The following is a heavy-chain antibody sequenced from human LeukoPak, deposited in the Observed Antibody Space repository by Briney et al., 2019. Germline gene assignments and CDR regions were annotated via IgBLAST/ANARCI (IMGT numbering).Heavy chain of an antibody. V-gene: IGHV3-48*03. CDR3: AKDNGRAPYTYDTSGYYDY. CDR1: GFTFSSFE. CDR2: ISSSGGTI. J-gene: IGHJ4*02. Sequence: GGSLRLSCAASGFTFSSFEMNWVRQAPGKGLEWVSYISSSGGTIYYADSVKGRFTISRDNAKNSLYLQMNILRVEDTALYYCAKDNGRAPYTYDTSGYYDYWGQGTLVTVSS. D-gene: IGHD3-22*01.